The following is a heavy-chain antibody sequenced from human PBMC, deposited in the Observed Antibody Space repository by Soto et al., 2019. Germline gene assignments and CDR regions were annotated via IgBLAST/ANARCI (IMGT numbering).Heavy chain of an antibody. D-gene: IGHD3-10*01. J-gene: IGHJ6*02. Sequence: PSETLSLTCTVSGGSISSGDYYWSWIRQPPGKGLDWIGYIYYSGSTYYNPSLKSRVTISVDTSKNQFSLKLSSVTAADTAVYYCARGGWFGELLNYYYYGMDVWGQGTTVTVS. CDR2: IYYSGST. CDR3: ARGGWFGELLNYYYYGMDV. V-gene: IGHV4-30-4*01. CDR1: GGSISSGDYY.